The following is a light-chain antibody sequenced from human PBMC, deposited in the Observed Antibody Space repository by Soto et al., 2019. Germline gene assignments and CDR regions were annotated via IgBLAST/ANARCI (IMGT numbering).Light chain of an antibody. CDR1: QSVSSSY. CDR2: GAS. Sequence: DIVLTQSPGTLALSLGERATLSCRASQSVSSSYLAWYQQKPGQPPTLLIYGASSRATGITDRFSGSGSGTDFTLTISRLEPEDFAVYYCQQYGSSGPFGQGTRWIS. J-gene: IGKJ1*01. CDR3: QQYGSSGP. V-gene: IGKV3-20*01.